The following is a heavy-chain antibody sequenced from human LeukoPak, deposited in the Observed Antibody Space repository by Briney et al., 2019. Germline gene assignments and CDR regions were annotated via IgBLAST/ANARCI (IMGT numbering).Heavy chain of an antibody. CDR3: VRGDSRDF. CDR1: GITFSTYT. CDR2: IGPSGTNT. D-gene: IGHD6-13*01. V-gene: IGHV3-21*01. J-gene: IGHJ4*02. Sequence: PGGSLRLSCAASGITFSTYTMNWVRQAPGKGLEWVSSIGPSGTNTHYADSVKGRFTISRDNAKNSLFLQMSSLRGDDTAVYYCVRGDSRDFWGQGTLVTVSS.